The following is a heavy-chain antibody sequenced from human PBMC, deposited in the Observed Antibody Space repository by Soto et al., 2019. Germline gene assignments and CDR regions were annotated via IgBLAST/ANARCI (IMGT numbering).Heavy chain of an antibody. J-gene: IGHJ4*02. CDR1: GFTFSSYA. CDR2: ISGSGGST. D-gene: IGHD3-22*01. Sequence: GSLRLSCAAPGFTFSSYAMSWVRQAPGKGLEWVSAISGSGGSTYYADSVKGRFTISRDNSKNTLYLQMNSLRAEDTAVYYCAKDRYYYDSSGYYPFDYWGQGTLVTVS. V-gene: IGHV3-23*01. CDR3: AKDRYYYDSSGYYPFDY.